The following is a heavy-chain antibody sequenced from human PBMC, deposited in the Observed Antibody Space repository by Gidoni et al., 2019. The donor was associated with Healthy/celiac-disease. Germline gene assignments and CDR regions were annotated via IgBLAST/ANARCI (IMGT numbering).Heavy chain of an antibody. J-gene: IGHJ6*02. CDR3: AKEPVAGTSYYYYYGMDV. D-gene: IGHD6-19*01. Sequence: QVQLVESGGGVVQPGRSLRLSCAASGFTFRSYGMHWVRQAPGKGLEWVAVISYDGSNKYYAASVKGRFTISRDNSKNTLYLQMNSLRAEDTAVYYCAKEPVAGTSYYYYYGMDVWGQGTTVTVSS. CDR1: GFTFRSYG. CDR2: ISYDGSNK. V-gene: IGHV3-30*18.